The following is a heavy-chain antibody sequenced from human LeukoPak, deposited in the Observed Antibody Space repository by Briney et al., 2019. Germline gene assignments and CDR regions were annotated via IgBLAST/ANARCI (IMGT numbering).Heavy chain of an antibody. J-gene: IGHJ6*03. Sequence: GGSLRPSCAASGFTFSSYSMNWVRQAPWKGLEWVSYISSSSSTIYYADSVKGRFTISRDNAKNSLYLQMNSLRAEDTAVYYCARVGIVVVPAASRGYYYYMDVWGKGTTVTVSS. CDR1: GFTFSSYS. CDR3: ARVGIVVVPAASRGYYYYMDV. V-gene: IGHV3-48*01. CDR2: ISSSSSTI. D-gene: IGHD2-2*01.